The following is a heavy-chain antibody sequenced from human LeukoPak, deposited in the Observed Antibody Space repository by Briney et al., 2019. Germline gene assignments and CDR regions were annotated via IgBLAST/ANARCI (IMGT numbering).Heavy chain of an antibody. V-gene: IGHV3-72*01. J-gene: IGHJ3*02. CDR1: GFTLSDHN. Sequence: LSGGSLRLSCVASGFTLSDHNMDWVRQATGKGLEWVGRSRKRGNKYVTENAASVKGRFTISRGDSNNSLYLQMNSLRAEDTAVYYCARSPYSESYYGDAFDIWGQGTVVTVSS. CDR3: ARSPYSESYYGDAFDI. D-gene: IGHD1-26*01. CDR2: SRKRGNKYVT.